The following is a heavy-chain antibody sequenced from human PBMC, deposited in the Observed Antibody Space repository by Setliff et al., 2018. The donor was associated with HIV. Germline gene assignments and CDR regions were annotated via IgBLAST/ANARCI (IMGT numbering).Heavy chain of an antibody. CDR3: AREGGQGYSGSGSFYHRNFDL. Sequence: SETLSLTCAVYGGSLSGYFWSWVRQSPGRGLGWIGEINQSGNTNFNPSLKSRLIISVDTSKSQFSLKLTSVTAADTALYYCAREGGQGYSGSGSFYHRNFDLWGRGTLVTVSS. CDR1: GGSLSGYF. J-gene: IGHJ2*01. D-gene: IGHD3-10*01. V-gene: IGHV4-34*01. CDR2: INQSGNT.